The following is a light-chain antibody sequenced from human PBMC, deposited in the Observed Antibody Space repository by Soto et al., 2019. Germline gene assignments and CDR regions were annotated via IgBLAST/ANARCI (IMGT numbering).Light chain of an antibody. V-gene: IGKV3-20*01. Sequence: EIVLTQSPGTLSLSPGERATLSCRASQSVSSSNLAWYQQTPGQAPRLLIYGASSRATGIPDRFSGSGSGTDFTLTISRLEPEDLAVYYCQYGSSPLFTFGPGTTVDIK. CDR2: GAS. J-gene: IGKJ3*01. CDR3: QYGSSPLFT. CDR1: QSVSSSN.